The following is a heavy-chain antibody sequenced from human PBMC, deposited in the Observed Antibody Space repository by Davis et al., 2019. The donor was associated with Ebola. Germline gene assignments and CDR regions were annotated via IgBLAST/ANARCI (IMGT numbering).Heavy chain of an antibody. D-gene: IGHD4-17*01. J-gene: IGHJ4*02. CDR2: ISAFSGNT. CDR3: ARRDYRDYGAF. CDR1: GYTFTSYG. Sequence: AASVKVSCKASGYTFTSYGISWVRQAPAQGLEGMGWISAFSGNTNYAQKLQGRVTMTTDTSTSTAYMELRSLRSDDTAVYYCARRDYRDYGAFWGQGTLVTVSS. V-gene: IGHV1-18*01.